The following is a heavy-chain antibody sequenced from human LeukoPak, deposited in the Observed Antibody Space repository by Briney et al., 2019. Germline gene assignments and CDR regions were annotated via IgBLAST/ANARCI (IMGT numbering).Heavy chain of an antibody. CDR1: GFTFSDHA. Sequence: GGSLRLSCAASGFTFSDHAFHWVRQAPGKGLEWVAVISYDGSNKYYAASLKGRFAISRDNSKNTLSLQMNSLRPEDTAVYYCARRRYCSGVTCTTSYYYYDMDVWGRGTTVTVSS. J-gene: IGHJ6*02. D-gene: IGHD2-15*01. CDR3: ARRRYCSGVTCTTSYYYYDMDV. CDR2: ISYDGSNK. V-gene: IGHV3-30*09.